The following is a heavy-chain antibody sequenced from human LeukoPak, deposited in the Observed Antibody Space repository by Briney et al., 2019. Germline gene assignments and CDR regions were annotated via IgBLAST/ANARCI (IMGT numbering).Heavy chain of an antibody. CDR1: GFTFSSYW. Sequence: AGSLRLSCAASGFTFSSYWMSWVRQATGKGLEWVANIKQDGSEKYYVDSVKGRFTISRDNAKNSLYLQMNSLRAEDTAVYYCARDKLFCNQLLVDYWGQGTLVTVSS. CDR3: ARDKLFCNQLLVDY. V-gene: IGHV3-7*01. CDR2: IKQDGSEK. J-gene: IGHJ4*02. D-gene: IGHD2-2*01.